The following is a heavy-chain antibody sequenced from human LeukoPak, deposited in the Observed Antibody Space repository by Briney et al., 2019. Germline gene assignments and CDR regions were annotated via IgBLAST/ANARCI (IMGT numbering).Heavy chain of an antibody. D-gene: IGHD6-13*01. Sequence: RPGRSLRLSCAAFGFTFSSYAMHWVRQAPGKGLEWVAVISYDGSSQYYADSMKGRFTISRDNAKNSLYLQMNSLRAEDTAVYYCTRDLGIAAAGTHDYWGQGTLVTVSS. J-gene: IGHJ4*02. CDR2: ISYDGSSQ. V-gene: IGHV3-30-3*01. CDR1: GFTFSSYA. CDR3: TRDLGIAAAGTHDY.